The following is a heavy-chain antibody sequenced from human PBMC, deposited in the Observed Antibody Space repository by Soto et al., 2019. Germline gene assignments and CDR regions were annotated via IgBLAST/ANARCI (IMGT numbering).Heavy chain of an antibody. V-gene: IGHV3-11*01. CDR1: GFTFSDYY. J-gene: IGHJ4*02. Sequence: GGSLRLSCAASGFTFSDYYMSWIRQAPGKGLEWVSYISSSGSTIYYADSVKGRFTISRDNAKNSLYLQMNSLRAEDTAVYYCARWVRYCSSTSCYLDYWGQGTLVTVSS. CDR3: ARWVRYCSSTSCYLDY. CDR2: ISSSGSTI. D-gene: IGHD2-2*01.